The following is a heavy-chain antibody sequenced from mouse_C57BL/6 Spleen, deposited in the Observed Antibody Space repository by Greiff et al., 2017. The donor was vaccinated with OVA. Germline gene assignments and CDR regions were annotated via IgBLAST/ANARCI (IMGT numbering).Heavy chain of an antibody. Sequence: VQLQQPGAELVKPGASVKLSCKASGYTFTSYWMHWVKQRPGQGLEWIGMIHPNSGSTNYNEKFKSKATLTVDKSSSTAYMQLSSLTSEDSAVYYCARPITTVVATTDAMDYWGQGTSVTVSS. J-gene: IGHJ4*01. CDR2: IHPNSGST. CDR3: ARPITTVVATTDAMDY. V-gene: IGHV1-64*01. D-gene: IGHD1-1*01. CDR1: GYTFTSYW.